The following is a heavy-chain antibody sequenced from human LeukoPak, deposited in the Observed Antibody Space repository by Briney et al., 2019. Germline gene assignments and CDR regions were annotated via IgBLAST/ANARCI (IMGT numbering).Heavy chain of an antibody. Sequence: PGGSLRLSCVASGFTFNNYSMNWFRQAPGKGLEWISYISSSSATIYYADSVKGRFTISRDNAKNSLYLQMNSLRAEDTAVYYCARGRDLFDSWGQGTLAIVSS. J-gene: IGHJ4*02. V-gene: IGHV3-48*04. CDR2: ISSSSATI. CDR1: GFTFNNYS. CDR3: ARGRDLFDS.